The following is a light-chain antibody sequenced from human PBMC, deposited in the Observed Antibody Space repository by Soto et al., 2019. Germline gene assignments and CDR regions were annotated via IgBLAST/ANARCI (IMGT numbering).Light chain of an antibody. Sequence: EIVLTQSPGNLSLSPGERATLSCRASQSVSDNYLAWYQQKPGQAPRLLIYVASRRATGIPDRFSGSGSGTDFTLTISRLEPEDFAVYYCQQYGSSLWTFGQGTKVDI. V-gene: IGKV3-20*01. CDR1: QSVSDNY. CDR2: VAS. J-gene: IGKJ1*01. CDR3: QQYGSSLWT.